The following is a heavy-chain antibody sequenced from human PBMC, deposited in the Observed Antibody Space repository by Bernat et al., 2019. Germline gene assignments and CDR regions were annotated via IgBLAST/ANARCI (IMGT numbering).Heavy chain of an antibody. CDR1: GYTFTSYA. CDR3: ARETSHREWGLFDYYYCMDV. V-gene: IGHV1-3*01. D-gene: IGHD1-26*01. Sequence: QVQLVQSGAEVKKPGASVKVSCKASGYTFTSYAMHWVRQAPGQRLEWMGWINAGNGNTKYSQKFQGRVTITRDTSASTAYMELSSLRSEDTAVYYCARETSHREWGLFDYYYCMDVWGKGTTVTVSS. CDR2: INAGNGNT. J-gene: IGHJ6*03.